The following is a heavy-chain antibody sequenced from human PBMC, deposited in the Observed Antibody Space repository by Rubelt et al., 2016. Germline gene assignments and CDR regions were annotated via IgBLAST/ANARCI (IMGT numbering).Heavy chain of an antibody. CDR2: IKEDGSEK. J-gene: IGHJ4*02. D-gene: IGHD5-12*01. CDR1: GFTFSSYA. V-gene: IGHV3-7*01. CDR3: AMATTLDY. Sequence: QPGGSLRLSCAASGFTFSSYAMSWVRQGPGKGLEWVATIKEDGSEKYYVDSVKGRFTISRDNAKNSLYLQMDSLRAEDTAVYSCAMATTLDYWGRGTLVTVSS.